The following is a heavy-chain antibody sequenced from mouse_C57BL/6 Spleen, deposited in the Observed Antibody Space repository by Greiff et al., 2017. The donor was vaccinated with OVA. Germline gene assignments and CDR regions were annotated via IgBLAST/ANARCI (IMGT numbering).Heavy chain of an antibody. D-gene: IGHD3-2*02. J-gene: IGHJ4*01. CDR1: GYTFTSYG. CDR2: IYPRSGNT. V-gene: IGHV1-81*01. Sequence: VQLKESGAELARPGASVKLSCKASGYTFTSYGISWVKQRTGQGLEWIGEIYPRSGNTYYNEKFKGKATLTADKSSSTAYMELRSLTSDDSAVYFCARKEDSSGYYAMDYWGQGTSVTVSS. CDR3: ARKEDSSGYYAMDY.